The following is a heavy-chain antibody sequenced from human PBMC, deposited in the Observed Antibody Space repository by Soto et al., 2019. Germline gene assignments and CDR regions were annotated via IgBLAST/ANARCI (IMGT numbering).Heavy chain of an antibody. CDR3: ARDFTGYSYGEPFFDY. D-gene: IGHD5-18*01. CDR2: INPSGGST. CDR1: GYTFTSYY. Sequence: GASVKVSCKASGYTFTSYYMHWVRQAPGQGLEWMGIINPSGGSTSYAQKFQGRVTMTRDTSTSTVYMELSSLRSEDTAVYYCARDFTGYSYGEPFFDYWGQGTLVTVSS. J-gene: IGHJ4*02. V-gene: IGHV1-46*01.